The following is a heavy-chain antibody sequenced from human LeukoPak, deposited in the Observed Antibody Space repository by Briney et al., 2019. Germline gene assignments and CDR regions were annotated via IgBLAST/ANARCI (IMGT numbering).Heavy chain of an antibody. CDR3: AKMSDRRDGDNFYFYYDMDV. V-gene: IGHV3-7*01. J-gene: IGHJ6*02. Sequence: GGSLRLSCAASGFTLGDYCMNWVRQAPGKGLEGVANIRQGGSNKDYEDSVRGRFTISRDNARNSLYLQMNGLRAEDTAVYYYAKMSDRRDGDNFYFYYDMDVWGQGTTVTVSS. CDR2: IRQGGSNK. CDR1: GFTLGDYC. D-gene: IGHD5-24*01.